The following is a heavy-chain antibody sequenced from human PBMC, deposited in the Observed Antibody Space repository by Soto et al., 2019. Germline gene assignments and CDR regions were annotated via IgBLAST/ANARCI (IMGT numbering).Heavy chain of an antibody. V-gene: IGHV3-74*01. CDR3: ARDRVAGSGSQAS. CDR1: GFTFSNYW. CDR2: INGDGSGA. J-gene: IGHJ5*02. D-gene: IGHD3-10*01. Sequence: PGGSLRLSCAAAGFTFSNYWMHWVRQAPGKGLVWVSRINGDGSGANYADSVKGRFSISRDNAKNTLYLQMNTLTAEDTAVYYCARDRVAGSGSQASWGQGTLVTVSS.